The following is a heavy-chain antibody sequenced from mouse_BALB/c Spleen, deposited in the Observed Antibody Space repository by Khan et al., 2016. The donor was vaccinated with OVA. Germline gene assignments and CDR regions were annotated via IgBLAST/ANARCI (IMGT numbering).Heavy chain of an antibody. CDR3: ARPYYGSAWFAY. Sequence: QVQLKESGPGLVAPSQSLSITCTVSGFSLTSYGVHWVRQPPGKGLEWLGVLWAGGSTNYNSALMSRLSISKDNSKNQVFLKMNSLQTDDTAMYYCARPYYGSAWFAYWAKGLWSLSLQ. CDR2: LWAGGST. J-gene: IGHJ3*01. V-gene: IGHV2-9*02. D-gene: IGHD1-1*01. CDR1: GFSLTSYG.